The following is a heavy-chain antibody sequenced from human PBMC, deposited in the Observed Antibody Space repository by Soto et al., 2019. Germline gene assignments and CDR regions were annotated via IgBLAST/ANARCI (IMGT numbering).Heavy chain of an antibody. Sequence: EVQLVESGGGLVQPGGSLRLSCAASGFTVSSNYMSWFRQAPGKGLEWVSVIYSGGSTYYADSVKGRFTISRDNSKNTLYLQMNSLRAEDTAVYYCARGVVAATPEDYWGQGTLVTVSS. V-gene: IGHV3-66*01. CDR3: ARGVVAATPEDY. CDR1: GFTVSSNY. J-gene: IGHJ4*02. D-gene: IGHD2-15*01. CDR2: IYSGGST.